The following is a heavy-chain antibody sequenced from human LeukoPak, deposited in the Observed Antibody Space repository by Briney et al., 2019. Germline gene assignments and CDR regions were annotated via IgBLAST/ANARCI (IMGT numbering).Heavy chain of an antibody. CDR2: IYYSGST. V-gene: IGHV4-39*01. J-gene: IGHJ5*02. CDR3: ARQVTMIVERWFDP. D-gene: IGHD3-22*01. CDR1: GGSISSSSYY. Sequence: SETLSLTCTVSGGSISSSSYYWGWIRQPPGKGLEWIGSIYYSGSTYYNPSLKSRVTISVDTSKNQFSLKLSSVTAADTAVYYCARQVTMIVERWFDPWGQGTLVTVSS.